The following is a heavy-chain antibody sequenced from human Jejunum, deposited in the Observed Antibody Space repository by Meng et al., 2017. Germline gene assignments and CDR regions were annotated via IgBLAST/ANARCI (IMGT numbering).Heavy chain of an antibody. CDR3: ATLTVGSGTYYTF. Sequence: ASVKVSCKASGYTFTANYIHWVRQAPGQGLEWMGWIFPDNGDTNFAQEFQGRVTMTRDTSIRTAYMELTSLITDDTDIYYCATLTVGSGTYYTFWGQGTLVTVSS. D-gene: IGHD3-10*01. CDR2: IFPDNGDT. J-gene: IGHJ4*02. V-gene: IGHV1-2*02. CDR1: GYTFTANY.